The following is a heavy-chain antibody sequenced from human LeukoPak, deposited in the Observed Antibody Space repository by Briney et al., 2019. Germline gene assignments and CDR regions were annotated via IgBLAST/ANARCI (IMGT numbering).Heavy chain of an antibody. J-gene: IGHJ4*02. CDR3: AREPYSSGWYFSYYFDY. Sequence: GGSLRLSCAASGFTFSNYAMHWVRQAPGKGLEWVAVISYDGSNKYYADSVKGRFTISRDNSKNTLYLQMNSLRAEDTAVYYCAREPYSSGWYFSYYFDYWGQGTLVTVSS. D-gene: IGHD6-19*01. CDR2: ISYDGSNK. V-gene: IGHV3-30-3*01. CDR1: GFTFSNYA.